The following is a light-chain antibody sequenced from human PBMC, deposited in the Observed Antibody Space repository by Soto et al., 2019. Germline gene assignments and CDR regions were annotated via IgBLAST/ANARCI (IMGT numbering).Light chain of an antibody. CDR2: AAS. CDR1: QGITNY. J-gene: IGKJ5*01. CDR3: QKYSHVLI. V-gene: IGKV1-27*01. Sequence: DIPMTQSPASLSASVGDRVTITCRASQGITNYLAWYQQKPGKVPKLLIYAASTLQSGVPSRFSGSGSGTDVALTISSLRPEDGATYYCQKYSHVLIFGQGTRLEIK.